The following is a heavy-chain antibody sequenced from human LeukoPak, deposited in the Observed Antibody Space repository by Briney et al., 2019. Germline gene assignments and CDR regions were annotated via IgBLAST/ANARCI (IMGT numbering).Heavy chain of an antibody. V-gene: IGHV3-53*04. CDR1: GFTVSSNY. Sequence: GGSLRLSCAASGFTVSSNYMSWVGQAPGKGLEWVSVIYSGGSTYYADSVKGRFTISRHNSKNTLYLQMNSLRAEDTAVYYCAREGGLGGECYYGMDVWGQGTTVTVSS. CDR2: IYSGGST. D-gene: IGHD3-16*01. CDR3: AREGGLGGECYYGMDV. J-gene: IGHJ6*02.